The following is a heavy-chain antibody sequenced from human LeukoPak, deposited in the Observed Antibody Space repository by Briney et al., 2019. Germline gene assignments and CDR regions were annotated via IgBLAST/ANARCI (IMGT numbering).Heavy chain of an antibody. J-gene: IGHJ4*02. CDR1: GGSISSSSYH. Sequence: SETLSLTCTVSGGSISSSSYHWGWIRQPPGKGLEWIGSIYYSGSTYYNPSLKSRVTISVDTSKNQFSLKLSSVTAADTAVYYCARDSSGSFDYWGQGTLVTVSS. V-gene: IGHV4-39*07. CDR3: ARDSSGSFDY. CDR2: IYYSGST. D-gene: IGHD6-19*01.